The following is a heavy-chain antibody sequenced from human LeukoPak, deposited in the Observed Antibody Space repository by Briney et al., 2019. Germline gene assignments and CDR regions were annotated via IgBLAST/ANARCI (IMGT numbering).Heavy chain of an antibody. CDR3: VKRRYDSSGYFDY. Sequence: GGSLRLSCVASGFTFSSYAMSWVRQAPGKGLEWVSVISGSGGSTYYADSVKGRFTISRDNPQNTLYLQMNSLRAEDTAVYYCVKRRYDSSGYFDYWGQGTLVTVSS. D-gene: IGHD3-22*01. J-gene: IGHJ4*02. V-gene: IGHV3-23*01. CDR2: ISGSGGST. CDR1: GFTFSSYA.